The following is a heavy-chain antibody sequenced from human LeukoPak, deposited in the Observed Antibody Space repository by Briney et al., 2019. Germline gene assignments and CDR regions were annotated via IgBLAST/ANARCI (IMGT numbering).Heavy chain of an antibody. CDR2: IYYSGST. CDR3: ARVPLYDSDY. CDR1: GGSISSSSYY. J-gene: IGHJ4*02. V-gene: IGHV4-39*07. Sequence: SETLSLTCTVSGGSISSSSYYWGWIRQPPGKGLEWIGSIYYSGSTYYNPSLKSRVTISVDTSKNQFSLKLSSVTAADTAVYYCARVPLYDSDYWGQGTLVTVSS. D-gene: IGHD2/OR15-2a*01.